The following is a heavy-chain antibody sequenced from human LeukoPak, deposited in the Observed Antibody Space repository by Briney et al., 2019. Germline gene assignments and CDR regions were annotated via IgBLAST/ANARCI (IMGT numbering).Heavy chain of an antibody. J-gene: IGHJ4*02. CDR3: ARPGFYSGGLDH. CDR1: GATFSSYA. CDR2: IIPILGIA. D-gene: IGHD6-19*01. Sequence: SVKVSCKASGATFSSYAINWVRQAPGQGLEWMGRIIPILGIANYAQKFQGRVTITADKSTSTAYMELSSLRSEDTAVYYCARPGFYSGGLDHWGQGTLVTVSS. V-gene: IGHV1-69*04.